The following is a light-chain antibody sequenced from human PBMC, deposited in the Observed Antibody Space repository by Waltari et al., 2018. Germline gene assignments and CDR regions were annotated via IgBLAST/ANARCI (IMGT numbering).Light chain of an antibody. CDR2: GAN. CDR3: LLYYGGLWV. J-gene: IGLJ3*02. Sequence: QTVVTQAPSVTVSPGGTVTLTCASITGLVTSVYYANWFQQKPGQAPRSLIFGANNKYSWTPARFSGSLLGGKAALTLSGVQPEDEAEYYCLLYYGGLWVFGGGTKLTVL. CDR1: TGLVTSVYY. V-gene: IGLV7-43*01.